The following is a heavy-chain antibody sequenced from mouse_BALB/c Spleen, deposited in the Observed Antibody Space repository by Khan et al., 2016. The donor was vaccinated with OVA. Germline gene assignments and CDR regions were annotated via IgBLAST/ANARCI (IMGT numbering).Heavy chain of an antibody. V-gene: IGHV3-2*02. CDR2: INYSGST. CDR3: ARDGSRYNYAMDY. CDR1: GYSITSDYA. J-gene: IGHJ4*01. Sequence: EVQLQESGPGLVKPSQSLSLTCTVTGYSITSDYAWNWIRQFPGNKLEWMSYINYSGSTNYNPALKSRISITRDTSKNQFFLQLNSVTTADTATYYCARDGSRYNYAMDYWGQGTSVTVSS. D-gene: IGHD2-3*01.